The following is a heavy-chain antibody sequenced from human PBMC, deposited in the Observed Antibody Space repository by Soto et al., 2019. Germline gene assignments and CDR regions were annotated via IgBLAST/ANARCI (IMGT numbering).Heavy chain of an antibody. J-gene: IGHJ5*02. V-gene: IGHV1-69*12. CDR1: GGTFSSYA. Sequence: QVQLVQSGAEVKKPGSSVKVSCKASGGTFSSYAISWVRQAPGQGLEWMGGIIPIFGTANYAQKVQGRVTITEDESTRTAYMELSSLRSEDTAVYYCARGVLSGWYSGTNWFDPWGQGTLVTVSS. CDR3: ARGVLSGWYSGTNWFDP. CDR2: IIPIFGTA. D-gene: IGHD6-19*01.